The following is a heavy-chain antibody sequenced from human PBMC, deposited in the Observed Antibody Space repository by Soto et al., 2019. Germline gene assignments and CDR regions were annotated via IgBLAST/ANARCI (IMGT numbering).Heavy chain of an antibody. J-gene: IGHJ6*02. D-gene: IGHD2-2*01. CDR1: GYSFTSYW. CDR3: ASSPRGYCSSTSCRELGNYYGMDV. Sequence: GESLKISCKGSGYSFTSYWISWVRQMPGKGLEWMGRIDPSDSYTNYSPSFQGHVTISAYKSFSTAYLQWSSLKASDTAMYYCASSPRGYCSSTSCRELGNYYGMDVWGQGTTVTVSS. V-gene: IGHV5-10-1*01. CDR2: IDPSDSYT.